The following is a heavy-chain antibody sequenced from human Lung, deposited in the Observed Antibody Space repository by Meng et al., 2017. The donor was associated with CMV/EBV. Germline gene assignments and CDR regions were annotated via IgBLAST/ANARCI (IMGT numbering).Heavy chain of an antibody. Sequence: GESXKISCSTSGFTFGDYAMNWVRQAPGRGLEWVGFIRSKAYGGTTEHAASVKGRFTISRDDSKSIAYLRMSSLKTEDTAVYYCVRLGGYCSSTSCYYYGMDVWGQGTTVNVAS. CDR3: VRLGGYCSSTSCYYYGMDV. V-gene: IGHV3-49*04. D-gene: IGHD2-2*01. CDR1: GFTFGDYA. J-gene: IGHJ6*01. CDR2: IRSKAYGGTT.